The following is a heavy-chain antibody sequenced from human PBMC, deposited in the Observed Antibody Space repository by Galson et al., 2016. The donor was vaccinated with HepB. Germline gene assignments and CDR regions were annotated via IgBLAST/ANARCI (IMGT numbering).Heavy chain of an antibody. Sequence: SLRLSCAASGFTFTTHWMSWVRQAPGKGLEWVANINQDVTEKNYVASVKGRFTISRDNAKNTLYLQMNSLRAEDTAVYYCARDVSYCTGGVCSVWGRGTMVTVSS. CDR2: INQDVTEK. J-gene: IGHJ3*01. CDR3: ARDVSYCTGGVCSV. CDR1: GFTFTTHW. D-gene: IGHD2-8*02. V-gene: IGHV3-7*01.